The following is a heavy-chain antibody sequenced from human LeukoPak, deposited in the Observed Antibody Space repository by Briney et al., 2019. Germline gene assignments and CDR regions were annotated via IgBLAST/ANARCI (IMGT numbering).Heavy chain of an antibody. CDR2: IYCSGST. D-gene: IGHD3/OR15-3a*01. J-gene: IGHJ4*02. CDR1: GGSISSDY. CDR3: ARWTASFDY. Sequence: SETLSLTCTVSGGSISSDYWSWIRQPPGKGLEWIGYIYCSGSTNYNPSLKSRVTISVDTSKNQFSLKLSSVTAADTAVYYCARWTASFDYWGQGTLVTVSS. V-gene: IGHV4-59*01.